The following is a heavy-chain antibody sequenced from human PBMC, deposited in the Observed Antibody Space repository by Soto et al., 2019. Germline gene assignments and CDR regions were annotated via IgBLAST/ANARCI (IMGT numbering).Heavy chain of an antibody. CDR1: GFTFSNAW. Sequence: PGRSLRLSCAASGFTFSNAWMSWVREAPGKGLEWVGRIKSKTDGGTTDYAAPVKGRFTISRDDSKNTLYLQMNSLKTEDTAVYYCTYSSSWYGYYYYGMDVWGQGTTVTVSS. D-gene: IGHD6-13*01. CDR3: TYSSSWYGYYYYGMDV. V-gene: IGHV3-15*01. CDR2: IKSKTDGGTT. J-gene: IGHJ6*02.